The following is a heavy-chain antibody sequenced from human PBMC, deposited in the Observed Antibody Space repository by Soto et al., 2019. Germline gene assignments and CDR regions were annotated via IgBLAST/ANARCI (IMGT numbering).Heavy chain of an antibody. J-gene: IGHJ4*02. D-gene: IGHD3-22*01. CDR1: GFTFSSYS. CDR2: IGSSSSYI. V-gene: IGHV3-21*01. CDR3: ASALAYYYDSSGPDY. Sequence: GFLRLSCAASGFTFSSYSMNWVRQAPGKGLEWVSSIGSSSSYIYYADSVKGRFTISRDNAKNSLYLQMNSLRAEDTAVYYCASALAYYYDSSGPDYWGQGTLVTVSS.